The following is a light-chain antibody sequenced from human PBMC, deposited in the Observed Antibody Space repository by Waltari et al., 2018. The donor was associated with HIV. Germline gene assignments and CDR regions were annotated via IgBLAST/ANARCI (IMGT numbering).Light chain of an antibody. V-gene: IGLV2-23*02. CDR1: SSDVGKYNL. CDR2: EVT. CDR3: CAYGSSATFVV. Sequence: QSALTQPASVSGSPGQSITISCTETSSDVGKYNLVSWYQQDTGKAPKLLIYEVTKRPSGVSSRFSGSKSGNTASLTISDLQSEDEANYYCCAYGSSATFVVFGGGTRVTV. J-gene: IGLJ2*01.